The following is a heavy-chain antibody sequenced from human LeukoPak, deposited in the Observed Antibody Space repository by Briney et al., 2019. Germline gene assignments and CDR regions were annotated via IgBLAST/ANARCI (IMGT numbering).Heavy chain of an antibody. V-gene: IGHV3-30*02. CDR3: AKAAHYDFWSGYDY. Sequence: GGSLRLSCAASGFTFSSYGMHWVRQAPGKGLEWVTFIRYDGSNKYYTDSVKARFTISRDNSKNTLYLQMNSLRAEDTAVYYCAKAAHYDFWSGYDYWGQGTVVTVPS. J-gene: IGHJ4*02. CDR1: GFTFSSYG. CDR2: IRYDGSNK. D-gene: IGHD3-3*01.